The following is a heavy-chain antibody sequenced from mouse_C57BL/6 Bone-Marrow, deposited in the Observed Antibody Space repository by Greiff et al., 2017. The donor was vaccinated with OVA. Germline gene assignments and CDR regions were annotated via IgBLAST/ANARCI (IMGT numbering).Heavy chain of an antibody. Sequence: EVQRVESGAGLVKPGGSLKLSCAASGFTFSSYAMSWVRQTPEKRLEWVAYISSGGDYIYYAETVKGRITISRDNARNTLYLQMSSLKSEDTSMYYCTRTGGAYWGQGTLVTVSA. V-gene: IGHV5-9-1*02. CDR2: ISSGGDYI. J-gene: IGHJ3*01. CDR1: GFTFSSYA. CDR3: TRTGGAY. D-gene: IGHD4-1*01.